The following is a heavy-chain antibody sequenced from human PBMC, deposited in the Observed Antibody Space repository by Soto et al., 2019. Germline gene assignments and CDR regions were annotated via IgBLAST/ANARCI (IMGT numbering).Heavy chain of an antibody. Sequence: QVQLVQSGAEVKKPGASVKVSCKASGYTFTSYAMHWVRQAPGQRLEWMGWINAGNGNTKYSQKFHGRVTITRDTSASTAYMDLSSLRSEDTPVYYCASGGDILTGSAPGGYFYNMDVWGKGTTVTVSS. J-gene: IGHJ6*03. CDR3: ASGGDILTGSAPGGYFYNMDV. V-gene: IGHV1-3*01. D-gene: IGHD3-9*01. CDR2: INAGNGNT. CDR1: GYTFTSYA.